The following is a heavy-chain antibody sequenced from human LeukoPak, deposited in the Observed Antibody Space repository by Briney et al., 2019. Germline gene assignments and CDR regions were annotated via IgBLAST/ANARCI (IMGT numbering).Heavy chain of an antibody. CDR3: ARRGDYGSSFDY. D-gene: IGHD4-17*01. CDR1: GGSISSRSYY. CDR2: IYYTGST. Sequence: PSETLSLTCTVSGGSISSRSYYWGWIRQPPGKGLEWIGSIYYTGSTYYNPSLKSRVTISEDTSKNQSSLRLSSVTAADTAVYYCARRGDYGSSFDYWGQGTLVTVSS. J-gene: IGHJ4*02. V-gene: IGHV4-39*01.